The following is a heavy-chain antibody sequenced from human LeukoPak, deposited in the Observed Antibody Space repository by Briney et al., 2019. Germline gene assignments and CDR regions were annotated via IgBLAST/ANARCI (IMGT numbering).Heavy chain of an antibody. D-gene: IGHD6-13*01. CDR3: ARVRQGYSSPGWFDP. CDR2: IYYSGST. J-gene: IGHJ5*02. V-gene: IGHV4-59*01. Sequence: PSETLSLTCTVSGGSISSYYWSWIRQPPGKGLEWIGYIYYSGSTNYNPSLKSRVTISVDTSKNQFSLKLSSVTAADTAVYYCARVRQGYSSPGWFDPWGQGTLVTVSS. CDR1: GGSISSYY.